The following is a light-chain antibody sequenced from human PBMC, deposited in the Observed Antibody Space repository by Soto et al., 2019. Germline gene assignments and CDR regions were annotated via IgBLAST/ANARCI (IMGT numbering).Light chain of an antibody. CDR2: DVN. CDR1: SSDVGGYNY. Sequence: QSALTHPASVSGSPGQSITISCTGTSSDVGGYNYVSWYQQHPGKAPKLMIYDVNNRPSGVSNRFSGSKSGNTASLTISGLQAEDEADYYCSSYTSSSTLYVFGAGTKLTVL. V-gene: IGLV2-14*03. CDR3: SSYTSSSTLYV. J-gene: IGLJ1*01.